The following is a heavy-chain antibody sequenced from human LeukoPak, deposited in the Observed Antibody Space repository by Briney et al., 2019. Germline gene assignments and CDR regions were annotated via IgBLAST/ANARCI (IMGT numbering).Heavy chain of an antibody. CDR3: AKSCLDTYYDALTGSDY. J-gene: IGHJ4*02. CDR1: GFTFSNYG. Sequence: GGSLRLPCAASGFTFSNYGMHWVRQAPGKGLEWVAIISYDGSNKYYADSVKGRFTISRDNSKNTLYLQMNSLRAEDTAVYYCAKSCLDTYYDALTGSDYWGQGTLVTVSS. CDR2: ISYDGSNK. D-gene: IGHD3-9*01. V-gene: IGHV3-30*18.